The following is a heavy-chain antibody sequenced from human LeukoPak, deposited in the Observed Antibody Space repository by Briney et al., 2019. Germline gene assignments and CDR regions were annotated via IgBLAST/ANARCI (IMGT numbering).Heavy chain of an antibody. D-gene: IGHD6-19*01. CDR1: GITFGSYW. J-gene: IGHJ4*02. CDR2: IKLDGSEK. V-gene: IGHV3-7*05. CDR3: ARGRMAVAGSYEY. Sequence: GGSLRLSCAASGITFGSYWMTWVRQAPGKGLECVANIKLDGSEKQYVDSVEGRFTISRDNAKNSLFLEMNSLRAEDTAVYYCARGRMAVAGSYEYWGQGTLVTVSS.